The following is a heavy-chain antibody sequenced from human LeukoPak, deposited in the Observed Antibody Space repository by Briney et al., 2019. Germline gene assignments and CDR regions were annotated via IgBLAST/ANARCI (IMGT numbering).Heavy chain of an antibody. V-gene: IGHV3-30*02. CDR3: ARGGLWFGDLSFDY. CDR2: IRYDGSNK. Sequence: PGGSLILSCAASGFTFSSYGMHWVRQAPGKGLEWVAFIRYDGSNKYYADSVKGRFTISRDNSKNTLYLQMNSLRAEDTAVYYCARGGLWFGDLSFDYWGQGTLVTVSS. J-gene: IGHJ4*02. CDR1: GFTFSSYG. D-gene: IGHD3-10*01.